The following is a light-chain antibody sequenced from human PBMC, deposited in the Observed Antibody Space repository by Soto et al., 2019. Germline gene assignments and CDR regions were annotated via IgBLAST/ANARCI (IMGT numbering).Light chain of an antibody. V-gene: IGKV4-1*01. CDR1: QSVLYSSNNNNY. CDR2: WAS. CDR3: QQYYSTPPT. J-gene: IGKJ1*01. Sequence: DIVMTQSPDSLAVSLGERATINCKSSQSVLYSSNNNNYLAWYQQKPGQPPKLLINWASTRESGVPDRFSGSGSGTDFTLTISSLQAEDVAVYYCQQYYSTPPTFGQGTKVEIK.